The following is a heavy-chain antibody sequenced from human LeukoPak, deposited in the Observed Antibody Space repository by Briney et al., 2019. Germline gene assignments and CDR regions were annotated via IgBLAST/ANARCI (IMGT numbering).Heavy chain of an antibody. D-gene: IGHD6-19*01. Sequence: SETLSLTCAVSGGSISSSNWWSWVRQPPGQGLEWIGEIYHSGSTNYNPSLKSRVTISVDKSKNQFSLKLSSVTAADTAVYYCASEQPGIAVAGTPTYFDYWGQGTLVTVSS. CDR1: GGSISSSNW. J-gene: IGHJ4*02. V-gene: IGHV4-4*02. CDR3: ASEQPGIAVAGTPTYFDY. CDR2: IYHSGST.